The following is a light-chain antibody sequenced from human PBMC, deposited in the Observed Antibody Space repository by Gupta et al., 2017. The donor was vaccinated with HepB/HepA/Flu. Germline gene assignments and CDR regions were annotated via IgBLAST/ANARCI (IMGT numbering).Light chain of an antibody. V-gene: IGLV1-40*01. J-gene: IGLJ1*01. CDR2: DTS. CDR3: QSYDTSLSGLYV. Sequence: QSVLTQPPSVSGAPGQRVTISCTGSSSNIGAGYNIHWYQQVPGRAPKLLIFDTSNRPSGVPDRFAGSKSGTSASLAITGLQAEDEADYYCQSYDTSLSGLYVFGGGTKVTVV. CDR1: SSNIGAGYN.